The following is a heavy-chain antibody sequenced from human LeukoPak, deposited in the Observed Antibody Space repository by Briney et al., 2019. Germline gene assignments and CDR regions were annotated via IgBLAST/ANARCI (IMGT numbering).Heavy chain of an antibody. CDR3: ARDLSGGFWSGYFPTNWFDP. Sequence: ASVKVSCKASGYTFTSYYMHWVRQAPGQGLEWMGIINPSGGSTSYAQKFQGRVTMTRDMSTSTVYMELSSLRSEDTAVYYCARDLSGGFWSGYFPTNWFDPWGQGTLVTVSS. D-gene: IGHD3-3*01. CDR1: GYTFTSYY. J-gene: IGHJ5*02. V-gene: IGHV1-46*01. CDR2: INPSGGST.